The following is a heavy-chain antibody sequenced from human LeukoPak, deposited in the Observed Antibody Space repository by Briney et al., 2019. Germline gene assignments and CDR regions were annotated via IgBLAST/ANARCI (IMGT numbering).Heavy chain of an antibody. CDR3: ARDRDSRGWRFNS. D-gene: IGHD6-19*01. Sequence: GGSLRLSCAASGFTFSGYWMSWVRQAPGKGLEWVANIKQDGSEKYYVDSVKGRFTISRDNAKNSLYLQMNSLRAEDTAVYYCARDRDSRGWRFNSGGQEPLATVS. CDR1: GFTFSGYW. CDR2: IKQDGSEK. V-gene: IGHV3-7*03. J-gene: IGHJ4*02.